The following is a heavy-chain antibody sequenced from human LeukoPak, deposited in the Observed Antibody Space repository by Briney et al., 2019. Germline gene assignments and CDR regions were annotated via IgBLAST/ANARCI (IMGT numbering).Heavy chain of an antibody. Sequence: GGSLRLSCPASGFTFSSYSMNWVRQAPGKGLEWVSSISSSSSYIYYADSVKGRFTISRDNAKNSLYLQMNSLRAEDTAVYYCARDRCSGGSCKYYFDYWGQGTLVTVPS. V-gene: IGHV3-21*01. D-gene: IGHD2-15*01. CDR3: ARDRCSGGSCKYYFDY. CDR2: ISSSSSYI. CDR1: GFTFSSYS. J-gene: IGHJ4*02.